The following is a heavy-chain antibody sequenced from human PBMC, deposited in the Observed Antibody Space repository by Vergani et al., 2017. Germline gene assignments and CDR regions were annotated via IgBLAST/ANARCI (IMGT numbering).Heavy chain of an antibody. Sequence: EVQLVESGGGLVKPGGSLRLSCAASGFTFSSCSMNWVRQAPGKGLEWVSSISSSSSYIYYADSVKGRFTISRDNAKISLYLQMNSLRAEDTAVYYCARDRKIAAAGTGWFDPWGQGTLVTVSS. D-gene: IGHD6-13*01. CDR3: ARDRKIAAAGTGWFDP. J-gene: IGHJ5*02. CDR2: ISSSSSYI. V-gene: IGHV3-21*01. CDR1: GFTFSSCS.